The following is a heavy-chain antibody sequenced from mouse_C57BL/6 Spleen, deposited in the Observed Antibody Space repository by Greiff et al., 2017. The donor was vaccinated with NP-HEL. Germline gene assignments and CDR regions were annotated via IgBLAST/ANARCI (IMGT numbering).Heavy chain of an antibody. V-gene: IGHV1-82*01. CDR3: ARVLYETLAY. Sequence: VMLVESGPELVKPGASVKISCKASGYAFSSSWMNWVKQRPGKGLEWIGRIYPGDGDTNYNGKFKGKATLTADKSSSTAYMQLSSLTSEDSAVYFCARVLYETLAYWGQGTLVTVSA. CDR2: IYPGDGDT. J-gene: IGHJ3*01. CDR1: GYAFSSSW. D-gene: IGHD2-12*01.